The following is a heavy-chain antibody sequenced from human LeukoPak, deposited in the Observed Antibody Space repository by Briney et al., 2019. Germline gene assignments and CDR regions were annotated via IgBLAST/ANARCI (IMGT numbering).Heavy chain of an antibody. V-gene: IGHV3-7*01. CDR2: IKDDGSES. CDR3: ARTIRGY. CDR1: GFTFSNYW. Sequence: PGGSLRLSCAASGFTFSNYWMSWVRQAPGKGLEWGANIKDDGSESYYVDSVKGRFTISRDNAKNSLYLQMTSLRDEDTAVYYCARTIRGYWGQGTLVTVSS. J-gene: IGHJ4*02. D-gene: IGHD4/OR15-4a*01.